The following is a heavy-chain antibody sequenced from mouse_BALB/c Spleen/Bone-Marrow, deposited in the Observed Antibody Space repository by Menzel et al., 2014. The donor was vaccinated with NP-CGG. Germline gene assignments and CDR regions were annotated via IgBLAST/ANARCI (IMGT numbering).Heavy chain of an antibody. J-gene: IGHJ3*01. CDR2: IDPANGNT. Sequence: DVKLQESGAELVKPGASVKLSCTASGFHIKDTYMHWVKQRPERGLAWIGRIDPANGNTKYDPKFQGKATITADTSSNTAYLQLSSLTSEDAAVYYCARDGNVVFAYWGQGTLLTVSA. V-gene: IGHV14-3*02. CDR3: ARDGNVVFAY. CDR1: GFHIKDTY. D-gene: IGHD2-1*01.